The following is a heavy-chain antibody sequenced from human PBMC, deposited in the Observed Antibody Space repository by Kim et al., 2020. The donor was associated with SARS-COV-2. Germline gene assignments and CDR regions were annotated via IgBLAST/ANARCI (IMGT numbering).Heavy chain of an antibody. CDR3: ARVLLRSSARGAQTRGDY. D-gene: IGHD1-1*01. Sequence: SETLSLTCTVSGGSISSGDYYWSWIRQPPGKGLEWIGYIYYSGSTYYNPSLKSRVTISVDTSKNQFSLKLSSVTAADTAVYYCARVLLRSSARGAQTRGDYWGQGTLVTVSS. CDR2: IYYSGST. CDR1: GGSISSGDYY. J-gene: IGHJ4*02. V-gene: IGHV4-30-4*01.